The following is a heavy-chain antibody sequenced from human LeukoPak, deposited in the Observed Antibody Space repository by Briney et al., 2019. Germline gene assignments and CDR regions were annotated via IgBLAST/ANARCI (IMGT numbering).Heavy chain of an antibody. V-gene: IGHV6-1*01. CDR1: GDTVPSNTAA. CDR2: TYYRSKWNT. Sequence: SQTLSLTCAISGDTVPSNTAAWNWIRQSPSRGLEWLGRTYYRSKWNTDYAASVQNRITINPDTSTNQFSLQLKSATPEDTAVYYCSRQRSTSTYYFGLDVWGQGTTVTVSS. D-gene: IGHD6-6*01. CDR3: SRQRSTSTYYFGLDV. J-gene: IGHJ6*02.